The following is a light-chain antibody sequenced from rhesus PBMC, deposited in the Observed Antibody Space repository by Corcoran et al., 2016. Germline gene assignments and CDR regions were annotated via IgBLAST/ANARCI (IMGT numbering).Light chain of an antibody. CDR3: SSYAGSNTFI. J-gene: IGLJ1*01. Sequence: QAALTQPRSVSGSPGQSVTISCSGTSSDIGGYNYVSWYEQYPGTAPKLMIYEVTKRPSGVSARFSGSKSGNTASLTISGLQAEDEADYYCSSYAGSNTFIFGGGTRLTVL. CDR1: SSDIGGYNY. V-gene: IGLV2-32*02. CDR2: EVT.